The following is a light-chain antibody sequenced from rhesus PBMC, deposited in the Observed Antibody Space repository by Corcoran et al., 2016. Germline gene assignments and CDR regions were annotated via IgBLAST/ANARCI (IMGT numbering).Light chain of an antibody. V-gene: IGKV1-25*01. CDR1: QGITND. CDR3: QHYYSTPVT. J-gene: IGKJ3*01. Sequence: DIQMTQSPSSLSASVGDRVTITCRASQGITNDLAWYQQKPAETPTLVIYEASSLQSGIPSRFSGIGSWTDFTLTISSLQPEDFATYYCQHYYSTPVTFGPGTKLDIK. CDR2: EAS.